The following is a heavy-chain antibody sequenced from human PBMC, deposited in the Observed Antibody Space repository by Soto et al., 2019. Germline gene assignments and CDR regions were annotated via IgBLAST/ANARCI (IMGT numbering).Heavy chain of an antibody. CDR3: AKRTFVRGTESATNYFDP. CDR1: GFTFSASA. V-gene: IGHV3-23*01. Sequence: GGSLRLSCAASGFTFSASAMTWVRQAPGKGLEWVSVISGGGDTTFYADSVKGRFTISRDNSKNILFLQMNSLRVDDTAFYYCAKRTFVRGTESATNYFDPWGQGTLVTVSS. D-gene: IGHD3-16*01. CDR2: ISGGGDTT. J-gene: IGHJ5*02.